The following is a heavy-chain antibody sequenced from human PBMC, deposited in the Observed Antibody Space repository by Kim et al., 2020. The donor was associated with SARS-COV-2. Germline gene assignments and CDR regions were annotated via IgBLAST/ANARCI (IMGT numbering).Heavy chain of an antibody. V-gene: IGHV1-69*13. CDR2: IIPIFGTA. D-gene: IGHD5-18*01. J-gene: IGHJ3*02. Sequence: SVKVSCKASGGTFSSYAISWVRQAPGQGLEWMGGIIPIFGTANYAQKFQGRVTSTADESTSTAYMELSSLRSEDTAVYYCARDDTRLYSYGGAFDIWGQGTMVTVSS. CDR1: GGTFSSYA. CDR3: ARDDTRLYSYGGAFDI.